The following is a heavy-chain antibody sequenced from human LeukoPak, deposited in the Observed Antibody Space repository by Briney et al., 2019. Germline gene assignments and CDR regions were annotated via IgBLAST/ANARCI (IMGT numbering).Heavy chain of an antibody. Sequence: PSETLSLTCTVSGGSISSYYWSWIRQPPGKGLEWIGYIYYSESTNYNPSLKSRVTISVDTSKNQFSLKLSSVTAADTAVYYCARVRRDSSSAIDYWGQGTLVTVSS. D-gene: IGHD6-6*01. CDR1: GGSISSYY. J-gene: IGHJ4*02. V-gene: IGHV4-59*01. CDR3: ARVRRDSSSAIDY. CDR2: IYYSEST.